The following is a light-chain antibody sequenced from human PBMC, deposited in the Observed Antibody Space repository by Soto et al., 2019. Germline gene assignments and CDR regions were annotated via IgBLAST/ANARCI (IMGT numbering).Light chain of an antibody. V-gene: IGKV3-20*01. Sequence: ESVLTQSPGTLSLSPGERATLSCRASRSISSTNLAWYQHKPGQAPRLLIFGASSRAGGMPDRFSGSGSGTDFTLTIRRLEPEDFAVYYCQQFGSLPGTFGQGTNVEIK. CDR1: RSISSTN. J-gene: IGKJ1*01. CDR2: GAS. CDR3: QQFGSLPGT.